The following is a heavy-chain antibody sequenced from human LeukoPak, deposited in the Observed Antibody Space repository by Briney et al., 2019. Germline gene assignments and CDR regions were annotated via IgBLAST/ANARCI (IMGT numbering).Heavy chain of an antibody. J-gene: IGHJ4*02. D-gene: IGHD1-26*01. Sequence: GGSLRLSCAASGFTFSSYAMSWVRQAPGKGLEWVSAISGSGGSTYYADSVKGRFTISRDNSKNTLYLQMDSLRAEDTAVYYCARGSPSARWELPTPYYFDYWGQGTLVTVSS. CDR3: ARGSPSARWELPTPYYFDY. CDR2: ISGSGGST. V-gene: IGHV3-23*01. CDR1: GFTFSSYA.